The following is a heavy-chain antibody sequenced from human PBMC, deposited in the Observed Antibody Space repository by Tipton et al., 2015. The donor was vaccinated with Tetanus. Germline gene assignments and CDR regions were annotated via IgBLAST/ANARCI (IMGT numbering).Heavy chain of an antibody. V-gene: IGHV4-61*08. Sequence: GLVKPSETLSLTCTVSGASLGGGDYHWSWIRQPPGKGLEWLAYISGSGATNSNYYLKSRITMTRDTSRNQFSLTLTSVAAADTAVYSCAGGLVRWYEPWGRGTLVSVSS. CDR3: AGGLVRWYEP. D-gene: IGHD3-10*01. CDR2: ISGSGAT. CDR1: GASLGGGDYH. J-gene: IGHJ5*02.